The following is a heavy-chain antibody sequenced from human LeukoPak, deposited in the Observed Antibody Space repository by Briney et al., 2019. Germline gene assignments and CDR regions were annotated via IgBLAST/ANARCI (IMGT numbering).Heavy chain of an antibody. CDR2: ISTSSTYI. D-gene: IGHD1-20*01. V-gene: IGHV3-21*01. Sequence: AGGSLILSCAASGFTFSSYSMNWVRQAPGKGLEWVSSISTSSTYIYYADSVKGRFTISRDNAKNSLYLQMNSLRAEDTAVYYCARDPPFIIGTTFFDYWGQGTLVTVSS. J-gene: IGHJ4*02. CDR3: ARDPPFIIGTTFFDY. CDR1: GFTFSSYS.